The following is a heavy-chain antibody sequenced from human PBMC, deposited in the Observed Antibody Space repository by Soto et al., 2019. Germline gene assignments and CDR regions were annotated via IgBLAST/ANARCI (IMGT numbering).Heavy chain of an antibody. Sequence: GGSLRLSCAASGFTFSSYGMHWVRQAPGKGLEWVAVISYDESNKKYADSVKGRFTISRDNAKNSLYLQMTSLRAEDTALYYCARVRGYYYDRFDYWGQGTLVTVSS. CDR3: ARVRGYYYDRFDY. D-gene: IGHD3-22*01. CDR1: GFTFSSYG. V-gene: IGHV3-33*05. J-gene: IGHJ4*02. CDR2: ISYDESNK.